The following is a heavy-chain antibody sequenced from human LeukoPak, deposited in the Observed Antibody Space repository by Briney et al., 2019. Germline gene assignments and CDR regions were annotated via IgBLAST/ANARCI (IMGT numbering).Heavy chain of an antibody. CDR3: ARGEYYYDSSGPGY. J-gene: IGHJ4*02. CDR1: GFTFSSYG. CDR2: IWYDGSNK. V-gene: IGHV3-33*08. Sequence: GGSLRLSCAASGFTFSSYGMPWVRQAPGKGLEWVAVIWYDGSNKYYADSVKGRFTISRDNSKNTLYLQMNSLRAEDTAVYYCARGEYYYDSSGPGYWGQGTLVTVSS. D-gene: IGHD3-22*01.